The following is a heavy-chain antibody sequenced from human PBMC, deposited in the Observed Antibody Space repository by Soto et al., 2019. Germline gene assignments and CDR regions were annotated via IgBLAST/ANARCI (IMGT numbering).Heavy chain of an antibody. CDR1: GFTFSNYA. Sequence: GGSLRLSCSASGFTFSNYAMHWVRQAPGKGLEYVSAIYSNGGSTFYADSVRGRFTISRDNSKNTLYLQMSSLRAEDTAVYYCVKDRDYYDSSAYRSAYGGQGTLVTVSS. CDR2: IYSNGGST. D-gene: IGHD3-22*01. J-gene: IGHJ4*02. CDR3: VKDRDYYDSSAYRSAY. V-gene: IGHV3-64D*06.